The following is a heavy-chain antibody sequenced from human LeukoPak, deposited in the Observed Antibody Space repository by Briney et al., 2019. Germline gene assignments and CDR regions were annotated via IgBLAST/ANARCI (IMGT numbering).Heavy chain of an antibody. CDR2: IYYSGST. J-gene: IGHJ4*02. CDR1: GGSISSGGYY. V-gene: IGHV4-31*03. CDR3: ARGGSSTSWPNYYDSSGYFDY. Sequence: PSQTLSLTCTVSGGSISSGGYYWSWIRQHPGKGLEWIGYIYYSGSTYYNPYVKSRVTISVDTSKNQFSLKLSSVTAADTAVYYCARGGSSTSWPNYYDSSGYFDYWGQGTLVTVSS. D-gene: IGHD3-22*01.